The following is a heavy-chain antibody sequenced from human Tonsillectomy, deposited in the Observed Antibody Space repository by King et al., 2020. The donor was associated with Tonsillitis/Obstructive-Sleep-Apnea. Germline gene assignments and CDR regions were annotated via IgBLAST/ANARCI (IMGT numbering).Heavy chain of an antibody. CDR1: GFTFSSYW. CDR2: IKQDGSEK. V-gene: IGHV3-7*01. J-gene: IGHJ4*02. CDR3: ARECTETTAAPFDS. D-gene: IGHD1-1*01. Sequence: VQLVESGGGLVQPGGSLRLSCAVSGFTFSSYWMSWVRRAPGRGLEWVANIKQDGSEKYYVDSVKGRFAISRDNAKNSLYLQMNSLRADDTAVYYCARECTETTAAPFDSWGPRALGTVSS.